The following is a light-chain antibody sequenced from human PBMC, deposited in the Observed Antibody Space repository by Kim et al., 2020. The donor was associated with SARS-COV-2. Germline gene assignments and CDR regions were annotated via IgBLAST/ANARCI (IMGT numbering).Light chain of an antibody. CDR1: SLRSYY. Sequence: SSALTQDPAVSVALGQTVRITCQGDSLRSYYASWYQQKPGQAPVLVIYGKNNRPSGIPDRFSGSSSGNTASLTITGAQAEDEADYYFNSRDSSGNHWVFG. CDR3: NSRDSSGNHWV. J-gene: IGLJ3*02. V-gene: IGLV3-19*01. CDR2: GKN.